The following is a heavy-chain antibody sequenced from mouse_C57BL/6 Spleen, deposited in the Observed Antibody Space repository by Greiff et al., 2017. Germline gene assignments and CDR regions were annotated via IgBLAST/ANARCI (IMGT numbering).Heavy chain of an antibody. CDR2: INIGNGYT. CDR3: ARRFGSDAMDY. Sequence: VQLQQSGAELVRPGSSVKMSCKTSGYTFTSYGINWVKQRPGQGLEWIGYINIGNGYTEYNEKLKGRATLTSDPSSSTAYMQSSSLTSEDSAIYFSARRFGSDAMDYWGQGTSVTVSS. V-gene: IGHV1-58*01. D-gene: IGHD1-1*01. CDR1: GYTFTSYG. J-gene: IGHJ4*01.